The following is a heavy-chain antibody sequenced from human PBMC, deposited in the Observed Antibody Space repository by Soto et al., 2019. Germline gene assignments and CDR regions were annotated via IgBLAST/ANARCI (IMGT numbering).Heavy chain of an antibody. CDR2: ISGSGGST. J-gene: IGHJ6*02. Sequence: EVQLLESGGGLVQPGGSLRLSCAASGFTFSSYAMSWVRQAPGKGLEWVSAISGSGGSTYYADSVKGRFTITRDNSKNTLYLQMNSLRAEDTAVSYCAKFLSTTVTYYYYYGMDVWGQGTTVTVSS. D-gene: IGHD4-17*01. CDR3: AKFLSTTVTYYYYYGMDV. V-gene: IGHV3-23*01. CDR1: GFTFSSYA.